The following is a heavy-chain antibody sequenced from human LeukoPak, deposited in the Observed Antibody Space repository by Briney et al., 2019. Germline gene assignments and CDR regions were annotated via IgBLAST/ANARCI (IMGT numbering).Heavy chain of an antibody. CDR3: AKEQVVAATRFDY. Sequence: GGSLRLSCAASGFSFSNFGMHWVRQAPGKGLEWVAVISYDGSKKYYADSVKGRFTISRDNSKNTLYLQMNSLRAEDTAVYYCAKEQVVAATRFDYWGQGTLVTVSS. D-gene: IGHD2-15*01. J-gene: IGHJ4*02. V-gene: IGHV3-30*18. CDR1: GFSFSNFG. CDR2: ISYDGSKK.